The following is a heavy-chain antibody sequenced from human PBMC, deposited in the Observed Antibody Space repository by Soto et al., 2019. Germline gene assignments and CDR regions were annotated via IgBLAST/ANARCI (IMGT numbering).Heavy chain of an antibody. D-gene: IGHD3-3*01. J-gene: IGHJ4*02. CDR2: IDPRNDIT. CDR1: GYSFTAYY. V-gene: IGHV1-46*01. CDR3: TRVDSWSGYDPFDY. Sequence: QVQLVQSGAEVKKPGASVRVSCRPSGYSFTAYYIHWVRQAPGQGLEWMGVIDPRNDITSYAEKFQGRVSMIKDTSTRTVYMELSNLRSEDTAVYYCTRVDSWSGYDPFDYWGQGTLVTVSS.